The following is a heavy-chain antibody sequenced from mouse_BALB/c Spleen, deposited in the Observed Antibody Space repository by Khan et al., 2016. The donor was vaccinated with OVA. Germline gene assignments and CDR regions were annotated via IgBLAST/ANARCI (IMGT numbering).Heavy chain of an antibody. Sequence: QIQLVQSGPELKKPGETVKISCKASGYTFTNYGMNWVKQAPGKGLKWMGWINTYTGEPTYTDDFKGRFAFSLETSASPAYLQINNLKNEDMATYFWARGASYWYCDVWGAGTTVTVSS. CDR3: ARGASYWYCDV. CDR1: GYTFTNYG. J-gene: IGHJ1*01. CDR2: INTYTGEP. V-gene: IGHV9-1*02.